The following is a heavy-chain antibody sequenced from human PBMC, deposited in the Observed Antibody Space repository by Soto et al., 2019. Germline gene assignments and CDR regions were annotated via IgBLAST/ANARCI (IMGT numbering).Heavy chain of an antibody. V-gene: IGHV5-10-1*01. CDR1: RYSFTNYW. CDR2: IDPSDSYT. Sequence: PGESLKISCKGSRYSFTNYWISWVRQMPGKGLEWMGRIDPSDSYTKHSPSFQGHVTISADKSISTAYLQWSSLKASDTAMYYCARQYCRSTSCYIGWFDPWGQGTLVTVSS. CDR3: ARQYCRSTSCYIGWFDP. D-gene: IGHD2-2*02. J-gene: IGHJ5*02.